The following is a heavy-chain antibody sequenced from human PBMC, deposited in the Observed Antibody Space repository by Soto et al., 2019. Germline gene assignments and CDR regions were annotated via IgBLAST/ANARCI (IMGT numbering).Heavy chain of an antibody. CDR3: AIDGSGTYYYPGY. Sequence: QVQLVQSGAEVKKPGSSVKVSCKASGGTFSSYTISWVRQAPGQGLEWMGRIIPILGIPNYAQKFQGRVRIPAYKSTSTAYMALSSLRSEDTAVYYCAIDGSGTYYYPGYWGQGTLVTVSS. CDR2: IIPILGIP. D-gene: IGHD3-10*01. V-gene: IGHV1-69*02. J-gene: IGHJ4*02. CDR1: GGTFSSYT.